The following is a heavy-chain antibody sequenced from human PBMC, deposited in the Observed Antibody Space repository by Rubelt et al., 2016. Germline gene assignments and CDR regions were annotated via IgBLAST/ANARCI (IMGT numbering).Heavy chain of an antibody. CDR3: ARVKIAAAYYYFDY. J-gene: IGHJ4*02. CDR1: GGSFSGYY. V-gene: IGHV4-34*01. Sequence: QVQLQQWGAGLLKPSETLSLTCAVYGGSFSGYYWSWIRQPPGKGLEWIGEINHSGSTNYNPSLKSVVTISVATSKNQFSLKLSSVTAADTAVYYCARVKIAAAYYYFDYWGQGTLVTVSS. D-gene: IGHD6-13*01. CDR2: INHSGST.